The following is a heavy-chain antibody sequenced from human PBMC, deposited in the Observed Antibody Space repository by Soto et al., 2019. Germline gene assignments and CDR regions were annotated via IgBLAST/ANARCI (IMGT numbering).Heavy chain of an antibody. CDR3: ARGPTGGDAFDI. CDR1: GFTFSSYG. D-gene: IGHD3-9*01. V-gene: IGHV3-13*01. CDR2: IGTAGDT. Sequence: PWGSLRLSCAASGFTFSSYGMHWVRQATGKGLEWVSAIGTAGDTYYPGSVKGRFTISRENAKNSLYLQMNSLRAGDTAVYYCARGPTGGDAFDIWGQGTMVTVS. J-gene: IGHJ3*02.